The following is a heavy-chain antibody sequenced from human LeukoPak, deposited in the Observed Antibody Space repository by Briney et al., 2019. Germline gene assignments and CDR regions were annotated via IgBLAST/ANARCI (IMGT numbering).Heavy chain of an antibody. V-gene: IGHV4-59*12. J-gene: IGHJ5*02. CDR3: ARDVTYYYGSGSYYNRLWFDP. Sequence: SETPSLTCTVSGGSISSYYWSWIRQPPGKGLEWIGYIYYSGSTNYNPSLKSRVTISVDTSKNQFSLKLSSVTAADTAVYYCARDVTYYYGSGSYYNRLWFDPWGQGTLVTVSS. CDR1: GGSISSYY. D-gene: IGHD3-10*01. CDR2: IYYSGST.